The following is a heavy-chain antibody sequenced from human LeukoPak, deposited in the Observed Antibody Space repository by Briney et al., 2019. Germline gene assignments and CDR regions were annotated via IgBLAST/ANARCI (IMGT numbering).Heavy chain of an antibody. Sequence: SETLSLTCAVYGGSFSGYYWSWIRQPPGKGLEWIGEINHSGSTNYNPSLKSRVTISVDTSKNQFSLKLSSVTAADTAVYYCARGPYRYYYYGMDVWGQGTTVTVSS. D-gene: IGHD4-11*01. CDR3: ARGPYRYYYYGMDV. CDR2: INHSGST. J-gene: IGHJ6*02. CDR1: GGSFSGYY. V-gene: IGHV4-34*01.